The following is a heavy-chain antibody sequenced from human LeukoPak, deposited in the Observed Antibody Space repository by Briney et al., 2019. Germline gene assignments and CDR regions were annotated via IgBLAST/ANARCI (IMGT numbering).Heavy chain of an antibody. V-gene: IGHV3-23*01. CDR2: ISGSGGYT. Sequence: GGALRLSCAASGFTFSYYAMSGVRQAPGKGVEGVSAISGSGGYTYYADSVKGRFTISRDNAKNSLYLQMNSLRAEDTALYYCAKDTYYYDSSGHDYWGQGTLVTVSS. J-gene: IGHJ4*02. CDR1: GFTFSYYA. CDR3: AKDTYYYDSSGHDY. D-gene: IGHD3-22*01.